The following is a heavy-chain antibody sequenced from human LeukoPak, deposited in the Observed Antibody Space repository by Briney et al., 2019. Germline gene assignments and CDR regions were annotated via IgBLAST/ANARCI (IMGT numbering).Heavy chain of an antibody. CDR3: AREGLDY. Sequence: GASVKVSCKASGYTFTKYDINWVRQATGQGLEWMGYMNPNSGNSAYAQKFQDRVTITTDASISTASMELSGLRSEDTALYYCAREGLDYWGQGTLVTVSS. V-gene: IGHV1-8*03. J-gene: IGHJ4*02. CDR1: GYTFTKYD. CDR2: MNPNSGNS.